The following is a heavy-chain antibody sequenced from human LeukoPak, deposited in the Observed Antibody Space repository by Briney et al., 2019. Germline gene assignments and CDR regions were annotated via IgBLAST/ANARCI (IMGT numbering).Heavy chain of an antibody. CDR2: ISDSGAAM. V-gene: IGHV3-48*01. Sequence: GGSLRLSCAASGFSFSTYSMNWVRQAPGKGLQWVSYISDSGAAMYYADSVKGRFTISRDNAKNSLYLQMNSLRAEDTAVYYCARPYDSNRDHSGYGYWGRGTLVTVSS. CDR3: ARPYDSNRDHSGYGY. CDR1: GFSFSTYS. D-gene: IGHD5-12*01. J-gene: IGHJ4*02.